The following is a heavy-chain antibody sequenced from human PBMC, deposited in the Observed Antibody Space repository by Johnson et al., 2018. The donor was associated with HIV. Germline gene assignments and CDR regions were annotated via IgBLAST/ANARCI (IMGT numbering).Heavy chain of an antibody. CDR1: GFTVSSNY. D-gene: IGHD2-2*01. J-gene: IGHJ3*02. CDR3: AKGLVPAAVSRRTGAPDAFDI. CDR2: SGSGGST. V-gene: IGHV3-66*03. Sequence: VQLVESGGGLIQPGGSLRLSCAASGFTVSSNYMSWVRQAPGKGLEWVSAISGSGGSTYYADSVKGRLTISGDHAKNSLYLQMNSLRAEDTAVYYCAKGLVPAAVSRRTGAPDAFDIWGQGTMVTVSS.